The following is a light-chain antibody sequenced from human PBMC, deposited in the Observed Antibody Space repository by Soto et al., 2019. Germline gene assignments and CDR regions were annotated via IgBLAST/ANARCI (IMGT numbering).Light chain of an antibody. CDR3: QQRINWPSLT. Sequence: EIVLTQSPATLSLPPGERATLSCRASQSVSTYLAWYQQKPGQAPRLLIYDASNRAAGIPARFSGSGSGTDFTLTISSLEPEDFAVYYCQQRINWPSLTFGGGTRVEI. V-gene: IGKV3-11*01. CDR2: DAS. J-gene: IGKJ4*01. CDR1: QSVSTY.